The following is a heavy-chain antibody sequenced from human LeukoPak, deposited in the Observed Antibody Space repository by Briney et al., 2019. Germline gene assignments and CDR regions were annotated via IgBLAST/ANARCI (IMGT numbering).Heavy chain of an antibody. J-gene: IGHJ4*02. V-gene: IGHV4-59*01. CDR2: IYYSGST. CDR3: ARDRDEDSTFDY. Sequence: SETLSLTCTVSGGSISSYYWSWIRQPPGKGLEWIGYIYYSGSTNYNPSLKSRVTISVDTSKNQFSLKLSSVTAADTAVYYCARDRDEDSTFDYWGQGTLVTVSS. CDR1: GGSISSYY. D-gene: IGHD2/OR15-2a*01.